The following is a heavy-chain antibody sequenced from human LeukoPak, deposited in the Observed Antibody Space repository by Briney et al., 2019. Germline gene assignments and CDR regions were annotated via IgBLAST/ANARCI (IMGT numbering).Heavy chain of an antibody. CDR3: AKDRSGSYSQGLDY. V-gene: IGHV3-30*02. D-gene: IGHD1-26*01. CDR2: IRYDGSNK. J-gene: IGHJ4*02. CDR1: GFTFSSYS. Sequence: GGSLRLSCAASGFTFSSYSMNWVRQAPGKGLEWVAFIRYDGSNKHYADSVKGRFTISRDNSKNTLYLQMNSLRAEDTAVFYCAKDRSGSYSQGLDYWGQGTLVTVSS.